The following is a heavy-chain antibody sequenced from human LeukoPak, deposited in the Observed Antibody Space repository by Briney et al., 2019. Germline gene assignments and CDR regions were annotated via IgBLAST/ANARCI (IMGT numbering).Heavy chain of an antibody. CDR2: IYHSGST. CDR1: GYSISSGYY. Sequence: SETLSLTRTVSGYSISSGYYWGWIRQPPGKGLEWIGSIYHSGSTYYNPSLKSRVTISVDTSKNQFSLKLSSVTAADTAVYYCARSHTQWLAYFDYWGQGTLVTASS. V-gene: IGHV4-38-2*02. D-gene: IGHD6-19*01. J-gene: IGHJ4*02. CDR3: ARSHTQWLAYFDY.